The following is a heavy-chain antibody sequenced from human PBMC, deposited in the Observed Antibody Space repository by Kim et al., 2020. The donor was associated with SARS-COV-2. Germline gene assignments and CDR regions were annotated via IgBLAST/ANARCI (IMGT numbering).Heavy chain of an antibody. V-gene: IGHV4-31*03. CDR1: GGSISSGGYY. CDR3: ARINSSSWYLNWFDP. Sequence: SETLSLTCTVSGGSISSGGYYWSWIRQHPGKGLEWIGYIYYSGSTYYNPSLKSRVTISVDTSKNQFSLKLSSVTAADTAVYYCARINSSSWYLNWFDPWGQRTRVTVSS. J-gene: IGHJ5*02. D-gene: IGHD6-13*01. CDR2: IYYSGST.